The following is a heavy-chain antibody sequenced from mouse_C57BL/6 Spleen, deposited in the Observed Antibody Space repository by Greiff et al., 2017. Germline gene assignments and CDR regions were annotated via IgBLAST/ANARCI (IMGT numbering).Heavy chain of an antibody. Sequence: QVQLKQPGAELVKPGASVKLSCKASGYTFTSYWMHWVKQRPGRGLEWIGRIDPKSGGTKYNEKFKSKATLTVDKPSSTAYMQLSSLTSEDSAVYYCARAYGSNPFAYWGQGTLVTVSA. CDR1: GYTFTSYW. V-gene: IGHV1-72*01. CDR2: IDPKSGGT. J-gene: IGHJ3*01. D-gene: IGHD2-10*02. CDR3: ARAYGSNPFAY.